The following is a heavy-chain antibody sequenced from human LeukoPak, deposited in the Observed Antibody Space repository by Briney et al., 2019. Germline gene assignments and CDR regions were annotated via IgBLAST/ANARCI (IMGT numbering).Heavy chain of an antibody. CDR1: GFTFSSYA. CDR2: ISGSGGST. D-gene: IGHD6-13*01. J-gene: IGHJ4*02. V-gene: IGHV3-23*01. CDR3: AKSRYSSSWYYSDY. Sequence: PGGSLRPSCAASGFTFSSYAMSWVRQAPGKGLEWVSAISGSGGSTYYADSVRGRFTISRDNSKNTLYLQMNSLRAEDTAVYYCAKSRYSSSWYYSDYWGQGTLVTVSS.